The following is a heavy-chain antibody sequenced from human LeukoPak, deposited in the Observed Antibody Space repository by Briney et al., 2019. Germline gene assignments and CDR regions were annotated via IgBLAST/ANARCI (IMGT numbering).Heavy chain of an antibody. CDR3: ARADSSGYYYRSGVDY. D-gene: IGHD3-22*01. CDR2: ISSSSSTI. CDR1: GFTFSSYS. J-gene: IGHJ4*02. V-gene: IGHV3-48*02. Sequence: GGSLRLSCAASGFTFSSYSMNWVRQAPGKGLEWVSYISSSSSTIYYADSVKGRFTISRDNAKNSLYLQMNSLRDEDTAVYYCARADSSGYYYRSGVDYWGQGTLVTVSS.